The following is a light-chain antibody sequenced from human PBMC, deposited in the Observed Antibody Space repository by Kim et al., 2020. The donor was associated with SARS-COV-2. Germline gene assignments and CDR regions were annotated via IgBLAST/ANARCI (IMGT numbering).Light chain of an antibody. Sequence: DIQMTQSPSSLSASVGDRVTITCRVSQSINTFLNWYQQRPGKAPKLLMYAASSLPRGVPSRFSGSRSGTDFTLTISSLQPEDFATYYCQRSYSAPITFGQGTRLEI. CDR1: QSINTF. CDR2: AAS. J-gene: IGKJ5*01. CDR3: QRSYSAPIT. V-gene: IGKV1-39*01.